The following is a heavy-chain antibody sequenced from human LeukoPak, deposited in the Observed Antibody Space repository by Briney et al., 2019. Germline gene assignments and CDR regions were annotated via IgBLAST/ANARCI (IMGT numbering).Heavy chain of an antibody. CDR1: GGSISSYY. CDR2: IYYSGST. V-gene: IGHV4-59*01. Sequence: PSETLSLTCTVSGGSISSYYWSWIRQPPGKGLEWIGYIYYSGSTNYNPSLKSRVTISVDTSKNQFSLKLSSVTAADTAVYYCASGAYGSGSYPYYYYYYYMDVWGKGTTVTISS. D-gene: IGHD3-10*01. CDR3: ASGAYGSGSYPYYYYYYYMDV. J-gene: IGHJ6*03.